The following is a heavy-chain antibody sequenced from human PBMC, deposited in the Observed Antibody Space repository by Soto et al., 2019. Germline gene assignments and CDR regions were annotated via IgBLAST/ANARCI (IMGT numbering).Heavy chain of an antibody. CDR1: GYTFTSYD. V-gene: IGHV1-8*01. Sequence: ASVKVSCKASGYTFTSYDINWVRQATGQGLEWMGWTNPNSGNTGYAQKFQGRVTMTRNTSISTAYMELSSLRSEDTAVYYCARVSSKYCGRRKRPVAYSYYYGMDVWGQGTTVTVSS. D-gene: IGHD2-15*01. CDR2: TNPNSGNT. J-gene: IGHJ6*02. CDR3: ARVSSKYCGRRKRPVAYSYYYGMDV.